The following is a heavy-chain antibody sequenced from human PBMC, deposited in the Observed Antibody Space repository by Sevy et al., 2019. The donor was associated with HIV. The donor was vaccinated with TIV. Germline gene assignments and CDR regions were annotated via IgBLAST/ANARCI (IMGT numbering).Heavy chain of an antibody. CDR1: GFTFSSYA. CDR3: ARASHCSGGSCYSTYFDY. CDR2: ISYDGSNK. V-gene: IGHV3-30*04. J-gene: IGHJ4*02. D-gene: IGHD2-15*01. Sequence: GGSLRLSCAASGFTFSSYAMHWVRQAPGKGLEWVAVISYDGSNKYYADSVKGRFTISRDNSKNTLYLRMNSLRAEDTAVYYCARASHCSGGSCYSTYFDYWGQGTLVTVSS.